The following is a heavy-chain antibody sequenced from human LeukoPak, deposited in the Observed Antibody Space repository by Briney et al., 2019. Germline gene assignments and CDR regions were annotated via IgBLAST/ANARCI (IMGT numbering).Heavy chain of an antibody. CDR3: ASAGGYSYGSFDY. J-gene: IGHJ4*02. CDR1: GGSISSYY. V-gene: IGHV4-59*01. CDR2: IYYSGST. Sequence: PSETLSLTCTVSGGSISSYYWSWIRQPPRKGLEWIGYIYYSGSTNYNPSLKSRVTISVDTSKNQFSLKLSSVTAADTAVYYCASAGGYSYGSFDYWGQGTLVTVSS. D-gene: IGHD5-18*01.